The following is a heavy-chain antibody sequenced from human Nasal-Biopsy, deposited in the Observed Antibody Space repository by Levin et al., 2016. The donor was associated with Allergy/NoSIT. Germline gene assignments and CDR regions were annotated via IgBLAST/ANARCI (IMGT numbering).Heavy chain of an antibody. CDR2: ISGYDGET. Sequence: ASVKVSCKGSGYSFVSYGITWVRQAPGQGLEWLGWISGYDGETSHAQNLNGRVTLSTDTSTSTAYLELRSLRSDDTAVYYCARDPWKGITFYGLDVWGQGTTVTVSS. D-gene: IGHD1-1*01. J-gene: IGHJ6*02. V-gene: IGHV1-18*01. CDR3: ARDPWKGITFYGLDV. CDR1: GYSFVSYG.